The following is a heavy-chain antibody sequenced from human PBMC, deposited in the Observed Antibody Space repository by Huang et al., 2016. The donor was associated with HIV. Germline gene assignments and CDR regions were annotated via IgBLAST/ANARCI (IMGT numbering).Heavy chain of an antibody. CDR2: ISTSSSTI. V-gene: IGHV3-48*02. J-gene: IGHJ4*02. Sequence: EVQLVESGGDFVQPGGALRLSCAASGFTFSLYSMNWVRQAPGKGVEWVSYISTSSSTIYYADSVKGRFTISRDNAKNSLYLQMNSLRDEDTAVYYCEGGGFWGQGTLVTVSS. CDR1: GFTFSLYS. CDR3: EGGGF. D-gene: IGHD5-12*01.